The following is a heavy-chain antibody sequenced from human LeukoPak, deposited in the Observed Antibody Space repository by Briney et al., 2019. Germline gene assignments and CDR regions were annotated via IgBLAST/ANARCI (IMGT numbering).Heavy chain of an antibody. CDR3: ARVWVIGVLLWFGEPSSFDY. D-gene: IGHD3-10*01. CDR2: IYHSGST. CDR1: GYSISSGYY. V-gene: IGHV4-38-2*02. Sequence: PSETLSLTCTVSGYSISSGYYWGWIRQPPGKGLEWIGSIYHSGSTYYNPSLKSRVTISVDTSKNQFSLKLSSVTAADTAVYYCARVWVIGVLLWFGEPSSFDYWGQGTLVAVSS. J-gene: IGHJ4*02.